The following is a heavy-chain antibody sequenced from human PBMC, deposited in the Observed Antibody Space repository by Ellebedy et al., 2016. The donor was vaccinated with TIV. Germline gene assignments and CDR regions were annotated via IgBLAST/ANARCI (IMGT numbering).Heavy chain of an antibody. Sequence: GESLKISCAASGFTFSYYEMNWVRQAPGKGLEWVSYISSSGSTLYYAESVKGRFTISRDNAKNSLYLQMNSLRADDTALYYCARDRDGYDSFYYGMDVWGQGTTVTVSS. CDR3: ARDRDGYDSFYYGMDV. D-gene: IGHD5-12*01. CDR2: ISSSGSTL. V-gene: IGHV3-48*03. CDR1: GFTFSYYE. J-gene: IGHJ6*02.